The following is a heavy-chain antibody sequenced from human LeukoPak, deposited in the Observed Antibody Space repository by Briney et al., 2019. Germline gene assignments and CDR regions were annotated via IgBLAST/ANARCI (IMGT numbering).Heavy chain of an antibody. V-gene: IGHV4-34*01. CDR2: IYYSGST. CDR1: GGSFSGYY. D-gene: IGHD2-21*02. CDR3: AGDTVTATLNAFDI. Sequence: PSETLSLTCAVYGGSFSGYYWSWIRQPPGKGLEWIGSIYYSGSTYYNPSLKSRVTISVDTSKNQFSLKLSSVTAADTAVYYCAGDTVTATLNAFDIWGQGTMVTVSS. J-gene: IGHJ3*02.